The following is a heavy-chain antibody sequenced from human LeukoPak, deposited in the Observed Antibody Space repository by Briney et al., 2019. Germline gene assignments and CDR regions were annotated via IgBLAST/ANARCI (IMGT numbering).Heavy chain of an antibody. CDR3: ARDTPQGAFDI. CDR2: INHSGST. Sequence: SXTLSLTCAVYGGSFSGYYWSWIRQPPGKGLEWIGEINHSGSTNYNPSLKSRVTISVDTSKNQFSLKLSSVTAADTAMYYCARDTPQGAFDIWGQGTMVTVSS. V-gene: IGHV4-34*01. CDR1: GGSFSGYY. J-gene: IGHJ3*02. D-gene: IGHD2-15*01.